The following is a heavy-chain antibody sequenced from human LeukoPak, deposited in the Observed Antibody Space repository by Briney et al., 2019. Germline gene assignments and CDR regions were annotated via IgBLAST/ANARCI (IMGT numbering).Heavy chain of an antibody. D-gene: IGHD3-3*01. Sequence: PGGSLRLSCAASGFTFSSYAMSWVRQAPGKGLEWVSAISGSGGSTYYADSVKGRFTISRDNSKNTLYLQMNSLRAEDTAVYYCARDSARAYLTIFGVVHNWFDPWGQGTLVTVSS. V-gene: IGHV3-23*01. CDR1: GFTFSSYA. J-gene: IGHJ5*02. CDR2: ISGSGGST. CDR3: ARDSARAYLTIFGVVHNWFDP.